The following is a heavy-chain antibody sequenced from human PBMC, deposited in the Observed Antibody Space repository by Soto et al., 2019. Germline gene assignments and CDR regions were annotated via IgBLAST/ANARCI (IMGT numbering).Heavy chain of an antibody. Sequence: SETLSLTCTVSGGSISSSTYYWGWIRQPPGKGLEWIGSIHYSGSTYYDPSLKSRITISLDTSKNQFSLKLSSVTAADTAVYYCARVPSPWGQGTLVTVSS. J-gene: IGHJ5*02. V-gene: IGHV4-39*07. CDR1: GGSISSSTYY. CDR2: IHYSGST. CDR3: ARVPSP.